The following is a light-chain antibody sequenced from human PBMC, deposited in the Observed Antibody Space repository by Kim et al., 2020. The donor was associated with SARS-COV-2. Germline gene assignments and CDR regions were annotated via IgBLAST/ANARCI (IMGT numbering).Light chain of an antibody. V-gene: IGLV3-19*01. Sequence: SSELTQDPAVSVALGQTVRITCQGDSLRTYYANWYRQKPGQAPVLVIYGKNNRPSGIPDRFSGSSSGNTASLTVTGAQAEDEADYYCKSRDSSGTVVFGGGTQLTVL. J-gene: IGLJ2*01. CDR2: GKN. CDR3: KSRDSSGTVV. CDR1: SLRTYY.